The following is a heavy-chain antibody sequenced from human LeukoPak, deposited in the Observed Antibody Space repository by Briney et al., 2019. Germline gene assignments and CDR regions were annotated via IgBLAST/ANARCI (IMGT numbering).Heavy chain of an antibody. J-gene: IGHJ5*02. CDR1: GFTFSSYS. D-gene: IGHD4-17*01. Sequence: GGSLRLSCVASGFTFSSYSMNWVRQAPGKGLEWVSSISSSSSYIYYADSVKGRFTISRDNAKNSLYLQMNSLRAEDTAVYYCARGGLDDYGDTNWFDPWGQGTLVTVSS. CDR3: ARGGLDDYGDTNWFDP. V-gene: IGHV3-21*01. CDR2: ISSSSSYI.